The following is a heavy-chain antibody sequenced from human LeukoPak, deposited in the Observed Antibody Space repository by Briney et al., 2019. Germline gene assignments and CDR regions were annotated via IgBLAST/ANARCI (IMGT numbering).Heavy chain of an antibody. Sequence: ASVKVSCKASGYTFTSYGMSWVRQAPGQGLEWMGWINAYNGNTNYAQKLQGRVTMTTDTSTNTAFMELRSLRSDDKAVDYCARDLTVVSPDAFDIWGQGTMVTVSS. CDR3: ARDLTVVSPDAFDI. V-gene: IGHV1-18*01. CDR1: GYTFTSYG. J-gene: IGHJ3*02. CDR2: INAYNGNT. D-gene: IGHD4-23*01.